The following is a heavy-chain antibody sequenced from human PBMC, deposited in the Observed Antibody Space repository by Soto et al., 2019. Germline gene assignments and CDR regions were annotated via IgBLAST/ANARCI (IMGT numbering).Heavy chain of an antibody. V-gene: IGHV1-69*06. CDR1: GGTFSSYA. CDR2: IIPIFGTA. J-gene: IGHJ5*02. Sequence: SVKVSCKASGGTFSSYAISWVRQAPGQGLEWMGGIIPIFGTANYAQKFQGRVTITADKSTSTAYMELSSLRSEDTAVYYCARVDVVAAATHPNWFDPWGQGTLVTLSS. D-gene: IGHD2-15*01. CDR3: ARVDVVAAATHPNWFDP.